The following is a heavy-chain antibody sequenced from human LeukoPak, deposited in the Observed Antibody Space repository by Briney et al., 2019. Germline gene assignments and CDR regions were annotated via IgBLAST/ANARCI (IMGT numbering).Heavy chain of an antibody. Sequence: GGSLRLSCAASGFTFSSYSMNWVRQAPGKGLEWVAFIRYDGSNKYYADSVKGRFTISRDNSKNTLYLQMNSLRAEDTAVYYCAKLTVLTGTTLPFDYWGQGTLVTVSS. CDR2: IRYDGSNK. CDR3: AKLTVLTGTTLPFDY. D-gene: IGHD1-7*01. CDR1: GFTFSSYS. J-gene: IGHJ4*02. V-gene: IGHV3-30*02.